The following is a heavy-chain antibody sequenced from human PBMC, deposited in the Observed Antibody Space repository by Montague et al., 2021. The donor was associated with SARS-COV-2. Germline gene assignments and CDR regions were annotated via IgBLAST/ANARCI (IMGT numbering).Heavy chain of an antibody. D-gene: IGHD3-16*01. CDR3: VRDTRYAGLNGPPDF. Sequence: SETLSLTCTVSGVSVSDYYWSWIRQPPGKGLEWVGDVLYNKGTNYNPSLKSRVAISVDTSKNQFSLRLTSVTAADTAFYYCVRDTRYAGLNGPPDFWDQGTLVTVSS. J-gene: IGHJ4*02. CDR2: VLYNKGT. CDR1: GVSVSDYY. V-gene: IGHV4-4*08.